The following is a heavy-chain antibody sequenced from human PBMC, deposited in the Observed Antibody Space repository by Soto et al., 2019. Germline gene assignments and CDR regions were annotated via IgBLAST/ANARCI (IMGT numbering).Heavy chain of an antibody. J-gene: IGHJ5*02. Sequence: QVQLQESGPGLVKPSETLSLTCTVSGGSVSSGSYYWSWIRQPQGKGLEWIGYIYYSGSTNYKPSLKRRVTISVDTSKNQFSLKLSSVTAADTAVYYCARVSGSLGWFDPWGQGTLVTVSS. D-gene: IGHD6-13*01. CDR3: ARVSGSLGWFDP. V-gene: IGHV4-61*01. CDR2: IYYSGST. CDR1: GGSVSSGSYY.